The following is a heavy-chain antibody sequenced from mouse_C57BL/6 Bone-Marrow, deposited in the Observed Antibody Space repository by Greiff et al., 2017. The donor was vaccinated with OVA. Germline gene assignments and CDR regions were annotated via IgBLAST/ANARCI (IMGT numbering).Heavy chain of an antibody. Sequence: ESGPGILQSSQTLSLTCSFSGFSLSTSGMGVSWIRQPSGKGLEWLAHIYWDDDKRYNPSLKSRLTISKDTSRNQVFLKSTSVDTADTATYYCARAHYDYDEGFAYWGQGTLVTVSA. V-gene: IGHV8-12*01. J-gene: IGHJ3*01. CDR2: IYWDDDK. CDR3: ARAHYDYDEGFAY. D-gene: IGHD2-4*01. CDR1: GFSLSTSGMG.